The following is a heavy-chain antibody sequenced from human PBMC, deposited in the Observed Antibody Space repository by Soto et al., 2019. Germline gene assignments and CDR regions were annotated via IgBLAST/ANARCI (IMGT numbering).Heavy chain of an antibody. CDR1: GGSISSSPYS. V-gene: IGHV4-30-2*01. Sequence: QLHLQESGSGLVKPSQTLSLTCAVSGGSISSSPYSWSWIRQPPGQGLEWIGYILQSGSVYYNPSLKSRATISVDTSKNQFSLNLSSMTAADTAVYYCARTGSRYGANAFDIWGQGTIVTVSS. J-gene: IGHJ3*02. CDR3: ARTGSRYGANAFDI. D-gene: IGHD5-18*01. CDR2: ILQSGSV.